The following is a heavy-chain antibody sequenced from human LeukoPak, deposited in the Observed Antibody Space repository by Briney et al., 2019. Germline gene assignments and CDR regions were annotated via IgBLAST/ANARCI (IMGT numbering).Heavy chain of an antibody. CDR3: AHSVALDYRSFDY. CDR1: GFSISTHGVG. D-gene: IGHD4-11*01. CDR2: ISWDADS. Sequence: SGPTLVNPTQTLTLTCTFSGFSISTHGVGVGWIRQPPGKALEWIALISWDADSRYSPSLSSRLTITKAPSKHQVVLTVTDVDPVDTATYFCAHSVALDYRSFDYWGQGTLVTASS. J-gene: IGHJ4*02. V-gene: IGHV2-5*02.